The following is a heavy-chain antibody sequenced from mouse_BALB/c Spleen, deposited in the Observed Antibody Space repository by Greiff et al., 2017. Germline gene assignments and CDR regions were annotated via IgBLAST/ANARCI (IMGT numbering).Heavy chain of an antibody. CDR2: IYPGNSDT. Sequence: EVQLQQSGTVLARPGASVKMSCKASGYSFTSYWMHWVKQRPGQGLEWIGAIYPGNSDTSYNQKFKGKAKLTAVTSASTAYMELSSLTNEDSAVYYCTREGNSLLRPYWYFDVWGAGTTVTVAS. V-gene: IGHV1-5*01. D-gene: IGHD1-2*01. J-gene: IGHJ1*01. CDR1: GYSFTSYW. CDR3: TREGNSLLRPYWYFDV.